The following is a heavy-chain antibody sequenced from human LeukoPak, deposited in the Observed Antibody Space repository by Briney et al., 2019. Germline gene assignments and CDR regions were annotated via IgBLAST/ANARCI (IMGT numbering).Heavy chain of an antibody. J-gene: IGHJ4*02. CDR1: GFTFSSYS. CDR3: ALETMADTLDY. Sequence: GGSLRLSCTPSGFTFSSYSMNWVRQAPGKGLEWVSSISSGSGHIYYADSVKGRFTISRDNAKNSLYLQMNSLRVEDTAVYYCALETMADTLDYWGQGTLVTVSS. D-gene: IGHD5-24*01. V-gene: IGHV3-21*01. CDR2: ISSGSGHI.